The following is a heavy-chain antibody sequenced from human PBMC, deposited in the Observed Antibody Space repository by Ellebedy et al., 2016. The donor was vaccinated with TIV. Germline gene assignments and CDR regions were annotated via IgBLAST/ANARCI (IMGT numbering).Heavy chain of an antibody. Sequence: GESLKISXRGVGYSFTNYWVAWVRQKPGKGLEWMGIIYPGGSDLRYGPSFQGQVTFSADRTITTAYVHWSSLQASDTAIYYCARLPLSGNHDAFDLWGQGTTVTVSS. D-gene: IGHD1-14*01. V-gene: IGHV5-51*01. CDR2: IYPGGSDL. J-gene: IGHJ3*01. CDR1: GYSFTNYW. CDR3: ARLPLSGNHDAFDL.